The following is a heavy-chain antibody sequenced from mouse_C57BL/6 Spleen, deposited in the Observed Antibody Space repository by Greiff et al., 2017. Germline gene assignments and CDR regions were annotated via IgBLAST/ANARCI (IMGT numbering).Heavy chain of an antibody. Sequence: EVQRVESGGDLVKPGGSLKLSCAASGFTFSSYGMSWVRQTPDKRLEWVATISSGGSYTYYPDSVKGRFTISRDNAKNTLYLQMSSLKSEDTAMYYCAREYYYGSSLNYFDYWGQGTTLTVSS. CDR1: GFTFSSYG. V-gene: IGHV5-6*01. CDR3: AREYYYGSSLNYFDY. D-gene: IGHD1-1*01. J-gene: IGHJ2*01. CDR2: ISSGGSYT.